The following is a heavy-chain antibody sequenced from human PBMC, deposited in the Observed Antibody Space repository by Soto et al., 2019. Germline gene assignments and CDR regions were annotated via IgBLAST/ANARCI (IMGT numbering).Heavy chain of an antibody. V-gene: IGHV1-18*01. Sequence: GASVKVSCKASGYTFTSYGISWVRQAPGQGLEWMGWISAYNGNTNYAQKLQGRVTMTTDTSTSTAYMELRGLRSDDTAVYYCARPYCTNGVCYENDAFDIWGQGTMVTVSS. CDR1: GYTFTSYG. CDR3: ARPYCTNGVCYENDAFDI. D-gene: IGHD2-8*01. J-gene: IGHJ3*02. CDR2: ISAYNGNT.